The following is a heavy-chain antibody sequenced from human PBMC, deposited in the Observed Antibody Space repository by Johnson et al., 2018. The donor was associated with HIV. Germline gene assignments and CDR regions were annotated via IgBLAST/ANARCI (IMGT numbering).Heavy chain of an antibody. V-gene: IGHV3-23*04. CDR2: ISGSGGST. Sequence: VQLVESGGGVVQPGRSLRLSCAASGFTFSSYAMHWVRQAPGKGLEWVSAISGSGGSTYYADSVKGRFTISRDNSKNTLYLQMNSLRAEDTAVYYCAKDRWELNDAFDIWGQGTMVTVSS. J-gene: IGHJ3*02. CDR1: GFTFSSYA. CDR3: AKDRWELNDAFDI. D-gene: IGHD1-26*01.